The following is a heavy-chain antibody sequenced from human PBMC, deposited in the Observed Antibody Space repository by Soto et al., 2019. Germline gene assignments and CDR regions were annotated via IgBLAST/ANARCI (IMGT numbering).Heavy chain of an antibody. Sequence: GSLRLSFRASGFTFNYHDMHWVRQAPVKGLAWAAAVMWKNESIQVYLESVKGRFTVSRDNSENTVYLHMSSLRVEDKATYFCDREPTYSGSYYRRWIGAFDGCGRVTVITV. D-gene: IGHD1-26*01. CDR1: GFTFNYHD. V-gene: IGHV3-33*01. CDR2: MWKNESIQ. J-gene: IGHJ3*01. CDR3: DREPTYSGSYYRRWIGAFDG.